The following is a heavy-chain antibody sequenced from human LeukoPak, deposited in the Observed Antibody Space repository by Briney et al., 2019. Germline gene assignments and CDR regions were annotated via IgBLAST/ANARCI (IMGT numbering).Heavy chain of an antibody. CDR1: GYTFTSYG. CDR2: ITDYNRNT. D-gene: IGHD2-15*01. V-gene: IGHV1-18*01. CDR3: AIDTRYSSAWYDN. Sequence: ASVKVSCKASGYTFTSYGISWVRQAPGQGLEWMGWITDYNRNTYYAQKFQGRVTMTIDTSTSTAYMELRSLRSDDTAVYYCAIDTRYSSAWYDNWGQGTLVTVSS. J-gene: IGHJ5*02.